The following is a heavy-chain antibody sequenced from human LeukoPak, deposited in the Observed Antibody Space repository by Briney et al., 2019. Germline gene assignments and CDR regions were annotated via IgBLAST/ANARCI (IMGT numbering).Heavy chain of an antibody. D-gene: IGHD6-13*01. Sequence: PSETLSLTCTVSGGSVSSYSWTWIRQPPGKGLEWIGSIYHSGTTYSGSTYYNPSLKSRVTISLDTSKNQFSLKLSSVTAADTAVYYCARCRTGYSSSWLPPDWHNSMYYFDYWGRGTLVTVSS. CDR3: ARCRTGYSSSWLPPDWHNSMYYFDY. J-gene: IGHJ4*02. V-gene: IGHV4-59*04. CDR1: GGSVSSYS. CDR2: IYHSGTTYSGST.